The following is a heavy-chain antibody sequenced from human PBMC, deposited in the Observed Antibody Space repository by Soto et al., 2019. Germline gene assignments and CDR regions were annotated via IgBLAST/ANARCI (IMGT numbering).Heavy chain of an antibody. CDR1: GGSFSGYY. CDR2: INHSGST. D-gene: IGHD3-16*01. CDR3: ARDTLIGAPSFY. J-gene: IGHJ4*02. Sequence: SETLSLTCAVYGGSFSGYYWSWIRQPPGKGLEWIGEINHSGSTNYNPSLKSRVTISVDTSKNQFSLKLSSVTAADTAVYYCARDTLIGAPSFYWGQGTLVTVSS. V-gene: IGHV4-34*01.